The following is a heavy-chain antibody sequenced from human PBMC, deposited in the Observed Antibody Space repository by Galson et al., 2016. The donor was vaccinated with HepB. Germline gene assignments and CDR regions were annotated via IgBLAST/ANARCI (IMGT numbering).Heavy chain of an antibody. V-gene: IGHV3-30-3*01. Sequence: SLRLSCAASGFTFRSYAMNWVRQAPGKGLEWVAVISYDGSNEYYADSVKGRFTISRDNSKNTLYLQMNSLRAEDTAVYYCARSRIIYCSSTSCYDAFDIWGQGTMVTVSS. CDR1: GFTFRSYA. CDR2: ISYDGSNE. J-gene: IGHJ3*02. CDR3: ARSRIIYCSSTSCYDAFDI. D-gene: IGHD2-2*01.